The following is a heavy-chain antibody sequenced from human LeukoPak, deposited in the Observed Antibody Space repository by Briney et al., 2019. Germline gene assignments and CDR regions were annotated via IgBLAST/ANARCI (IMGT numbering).Heavy chain of an antibody. D-gene: IGHD2-8*01. J-gene: IGHJ3*02. V-gene: IGHV3-23*01. Sequence: GGSLRLSCAASGFTFSSYAMTWVRRVPGKGLEWVSSITSNSGTKNYADSVKGRFTISRDNSRNTLYLQMNSLRADDTAIYYCAKDPNGDYIGAFDNWGQGTMVTVSS. CDR3: AKDPNGDYIGAFDN. CDR1: GFTFSSYA. CDR2: ITSNSGTK.